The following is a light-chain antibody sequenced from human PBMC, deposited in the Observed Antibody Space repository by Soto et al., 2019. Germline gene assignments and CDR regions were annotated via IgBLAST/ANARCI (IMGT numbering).Light chain of an antibody. V-gene: IGKV3-20*01. J-gene: IGKJ1*01. CDR3: QQYGTSPWT. CDR1: QSIGSANY. Sequence: EIVLTQSPCTLSLSPGERATLSCRASQSIGSANYLAWYQQKPGQAPRLLIYGASSRPTGIPDRFSGSGSGTDFTLTISRLEPEDFAVYYCQQYGTSPWTFGQGTKVEIK. CDR2: GAS.